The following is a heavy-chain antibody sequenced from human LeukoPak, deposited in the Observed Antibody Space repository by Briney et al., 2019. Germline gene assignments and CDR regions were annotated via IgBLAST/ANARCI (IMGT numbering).Heavy chain of an antibody. V-gene: IGHV3-30*02. D-gene: IGHD2-2*01. J-gene: IGHJ5*02. Sequence: PGGSLRLSCAASGFTFSSYGMHWVRQAPGKGLEWVAFIRYDGSNKYYADSVKGRFTISRDNSKNTLYLQMNSLRAEDTAVYYCAKDFLRYCSSTSCYANWFDPWGQGTLVTVSS. CDR2: IRYDGSNK. CDR3: AKDFLRYCSSTSCYANWFDP. CDR1: GFTFSSYG.